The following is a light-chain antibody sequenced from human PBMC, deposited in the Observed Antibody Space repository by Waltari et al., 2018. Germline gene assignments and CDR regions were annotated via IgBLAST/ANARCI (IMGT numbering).Light chain of an antibody. J-gene: IGKJ1*01. Sequence: DIQMTQSPSSLSASVGARVPITGRASQGINNSLAWLQQKPGKAPKSLIYGASSLQSGVPSRFSGNGSGTDFTLTISSLQPEDFATYYCQQYSVYPRTFGQGTKVEIK. CDR3: QQYSVYPRT. CDR1: QGINNS. V-gene: IGKV1-16*01. CDR2: GAS.